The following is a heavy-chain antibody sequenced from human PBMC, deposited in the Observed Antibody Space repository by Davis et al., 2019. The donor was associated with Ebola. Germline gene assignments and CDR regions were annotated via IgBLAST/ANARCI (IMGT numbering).Heavy chain of an antibody. V-gene: IGHV1-69*13. Sequence: SVKVSCKASGGTFSSYAISWVRQAPGQGLEWMGGIIPIFGTANYAQKFQGRVTITADESTSTAYMELSSLRSDDTAVYYCARAEASYYDFWSGYYPPWFDPWGQGTLVTVSS. J-gene: IGHJ5*02. D-gene: IGHD3-3*01. CDR2: IIPIFGTA. CDR3: ARAEASYYDFWSGYYPPWFDP. CDR1: GGTFSSYA.